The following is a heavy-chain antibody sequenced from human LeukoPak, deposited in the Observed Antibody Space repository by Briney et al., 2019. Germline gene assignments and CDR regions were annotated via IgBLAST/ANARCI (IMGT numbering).Heavy chain of an antibody. CDR2: IYYSGST. Sequence: PSGTLSLTCTVSGGSISSYYWSWIRQPPGKGLEWIGYIYYSGSTNYNPSLKSRVTISVDTSKNQFSLKLSSVTAADTAVYYCARASGRSGSYSDYWGQGTLVTVSS. D-gene: IGHD1-26*01. CDR1: GGSISSYY. J-gene: IGHJ4*02. V-gene: IGHV4-59*01. CDR3: ARASGRSGSYSDY.